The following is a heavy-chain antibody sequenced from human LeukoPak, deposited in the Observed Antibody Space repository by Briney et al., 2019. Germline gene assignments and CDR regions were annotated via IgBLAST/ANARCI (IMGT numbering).Heavy chain of an antibody. CDR1: GGTFSSYA. D-gene: IGHD3-10*01. Sequence: WASVKVSRKASGGTFSSYAISWVRQAPGQGLEWMGGIIPIFGTANYAQKFQGRVTITADESTSTAYMELSSLRSEDTAVYYCARSRYGSGSYYYWGQGTLVTVSS. CDR2: IIPIFGTA. CDR3: ARSRYGSGSYYY. V-gene: IGHV1-69*13. J-gene: IGHJ4*02.